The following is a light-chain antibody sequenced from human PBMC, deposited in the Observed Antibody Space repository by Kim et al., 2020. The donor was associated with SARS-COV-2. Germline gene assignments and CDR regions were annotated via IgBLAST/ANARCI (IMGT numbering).Light chain of an antibody. CDR2: GAS. J-gene: IGKJ1*01. CDR3: QQYNSWPT. V-gene: IGKV3-15*01. Sequence: SVSPGERATLSCRASQSISSNLAWYQQKPGQAPRLLIYGASTRATGIPASFSGSGSGTEFTLTISSLQSEDFAVYYCQQYNSWPTFGQGTKVDIK. CDR1: QSISSN.